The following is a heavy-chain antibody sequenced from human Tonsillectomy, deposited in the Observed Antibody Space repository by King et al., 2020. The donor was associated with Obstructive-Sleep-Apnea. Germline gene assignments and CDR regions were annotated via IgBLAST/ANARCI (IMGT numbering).Heavy chain of an antibody. D-gene: IGHD3-22*01. CDR1: GFTVSSNY. CDR2: IYSGGST. V-gene: IGHV3-53*04. CDR3: ASLHYYDSSGYFDL. Sequence: QLVQSGGGLVQPGGSLRLSCAASGFTVSSNYMSWVRQAPGKGLEWVSVIYSGGSTYYADSVKGRFTISRHNSKNTLYLQMNSLRAEETAVYYCASLHYYDSSGYFDLWGRGTLVTVSS. J-gene: IGHJ2*01.